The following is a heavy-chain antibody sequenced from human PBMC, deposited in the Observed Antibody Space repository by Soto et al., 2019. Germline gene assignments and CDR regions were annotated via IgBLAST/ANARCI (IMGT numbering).Heavy chain of an antibody. Sequence: QVQLQQWGAGLLKPSETLSLTCAVYGGSFSGYYWSWIRQPPGKGLEWIGEINHSGSTNYTPSLKSRVTISVDTSKNQFSLKLSSVTAADTAVYYCAREIGGSRIFDYWGQGTLVTVSS. V-gene: IGHV4-34*01. CDR2: INHSGST. CDR1: GGSFSGYY. J-gene: IGHJ4*02. CDR3: AREIGGSRIFDY. D-gene: IGHD1-26*01.